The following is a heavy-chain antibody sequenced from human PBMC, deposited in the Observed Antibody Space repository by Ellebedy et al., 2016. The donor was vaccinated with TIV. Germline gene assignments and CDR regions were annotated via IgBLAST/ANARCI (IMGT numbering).Heavy chain of an antibody. D-gene: IGHD5-24*01. Sequence: GESLRLSXAASGFTFSSYGMHWVCQAPGKGLEWVSSISSSSSYIYYADSVKDRFTISRDNAKNSLYLQMNSLRAEDTAVYYCAREEGDGYNINWGQGTLVTVSS. CDR1: GFTFSSYG. J-gene: IGHJ4*02. CDR3: AREEGDGYNIN. CDR2: ISSSSSYI. V-gene: IGHV3-21*01.